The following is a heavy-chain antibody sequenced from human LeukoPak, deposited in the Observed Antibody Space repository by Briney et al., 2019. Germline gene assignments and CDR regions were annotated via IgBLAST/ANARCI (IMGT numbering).Heavy chain of an antibody. D-gene: IGHD5-24*01. CDR2: MNPNSGNT. V-gene: IGHV1-8*01. CDR1: GYTFTSYD. J-gene: IGHJ2*01. CDR3: ARESRDGYNSLLRHFDL. Sequence: GASVRVSSKQSGYTFTSYDINSVRQAPGRGVWRMGWMNPNSGNTGSAQKFQGRVTMTRNTTISTAYMELSSLRSEDTAVYYCARESRDGYNSLLRHFDLWGRGTLVSVSS.